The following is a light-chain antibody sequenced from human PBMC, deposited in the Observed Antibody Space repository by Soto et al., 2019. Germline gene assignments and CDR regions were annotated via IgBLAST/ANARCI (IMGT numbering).Light chain of an antibody. CDR3: QQSYSTPTT. CDR1: QSISSY. CDR2: AAS. J-gene: IGKJ5*01. V-gene: IGKV1-39*01. Sequence: DIEMTQSPSSLSASVGDRVTITGRASQSISSYLNWYQQKPGKAPKLLIYAASSLQSGVPSRFSGSGSGTDFTLTISSLQPEDFGTYYCQQSYSTPTTFGQGTRLEIK.